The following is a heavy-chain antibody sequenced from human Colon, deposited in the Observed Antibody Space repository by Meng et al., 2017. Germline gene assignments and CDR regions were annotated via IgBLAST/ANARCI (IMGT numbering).Heavy chain of an antibody. CDR1: GGIFSSYA. D-gene: IGHD3-3*01. V-gene: IGHV1-69*01. J-gene: IGHJ5*02. Sequence: QVQLVKSGGGVNKPGFWVRVSCKASGGIFSSYAISWVRQAPGQGLEWMGGIVPMFGTPNYAQKFQGRVTIAADESTTTSFMELSSLRFEDTATYYCARDLESWGQGTLVTVSS. CDR2: IVPMFGTP. CDR3: ARDLES.